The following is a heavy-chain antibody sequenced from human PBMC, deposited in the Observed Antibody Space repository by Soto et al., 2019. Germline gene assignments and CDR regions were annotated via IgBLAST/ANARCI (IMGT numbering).Heavy chain of an antibody. CDR2: ILYSGDT. V-gene: IGHV4-39*01. Sequence: LSLTCSVSSGSISTNSYLWGWIRQPPGKGLEWIGAILYSGDTYYSESLKSRVTMSVDTAKNQFSLKLNSVTAADTAVYYCARQGRNTKIVILRHYATDFWGQGTAVTVSS. CDR3: ARQGRNTKIVILRHYATDF. CDR1: SGSISTNSYL. D-gene: IGHD3-22*01. J-gene: IGHJ6*02.